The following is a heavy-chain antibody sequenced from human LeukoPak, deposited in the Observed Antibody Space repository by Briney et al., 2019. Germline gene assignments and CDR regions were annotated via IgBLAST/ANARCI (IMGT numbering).Heavy chain of an antibody. CDR1: GGTFSSYT. V-gene: IGHV1-69*04. Sequence: SAKVSCKASGGTFSSYTISWVRQAPGQGLEWMRRIIPILGIANYAQKFQGRVTITADKSTSTAYMELSSLSSEDTAVYYCARDLEMATIQGYYYYGMDVWGQGTTVTASS. J-gene: IGHJ6*02. CDR2: IIPILGIA. CDR3: ARDLEMATIQGYYYYGMDV. D-gene: IGHD5-24*01.